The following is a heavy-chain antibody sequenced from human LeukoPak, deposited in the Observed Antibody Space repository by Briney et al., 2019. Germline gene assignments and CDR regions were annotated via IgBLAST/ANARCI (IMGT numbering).Heavy chain of an antibody. CDR1: GDTFTAYY. Sequence: GASVKVSCKASGDTFTAYYMHWVRQAPGQGLEWMGRINPNNGGTNYAQKFQARVTMTRDTSISTAYMDLSRLRSDDTAVYYCARDNYDILTGYHDFNYWGQGTLVTVSS. CDR2: INPNNGGT. V-gene: IGHV1-2*06. D-gene: IGHD3-9*01. CDR3: ARDNYDILTGYHDFNY. J-gene: IGHJ4*02.